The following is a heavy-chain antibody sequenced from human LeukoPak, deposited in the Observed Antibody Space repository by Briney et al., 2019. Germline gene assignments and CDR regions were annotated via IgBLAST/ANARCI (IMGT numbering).Heavy chain of an antibody. V-gene: IGHV1-46*01. J-gene: IGHJ6*03. CDR3: ARGPRITLVRGGQWYYYMDV. D-gene: IGHD3-10*01. CDR2: INPSGGST. CDR1: GYTFTSYY. Sequence: ASVKVSCKASGYTFTSYYIHWVRQAPGQGLEWMGLINPSGGSTNYAQKFQGRVTMTRDTSTSTVYMELSSLRSEDTAVYYCARGPRITLVRGGQWYYYMDVWGKGTTVTISS.